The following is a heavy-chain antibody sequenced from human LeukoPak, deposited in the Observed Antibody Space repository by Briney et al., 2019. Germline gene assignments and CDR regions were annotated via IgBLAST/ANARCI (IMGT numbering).Heavy chain of an antibody. D-gene: IGHD6-19*01. CDR2: INPNSGGT. CDR1: GYTFTGYY. J-gene: IGHJ5*02. V-gene: IGHV1-2*02. CDR3: ARVNARIAVAGT. Sequence: ASVKVSCKASGYTFTGYYMYWVRQAPGQGLEWMGWINPNSGGTNYAQMFQGRVTMTRDTSISTAYMELSRLRSDDTAVYYCARVNARIAVAGTWGQGTLVTVSS.